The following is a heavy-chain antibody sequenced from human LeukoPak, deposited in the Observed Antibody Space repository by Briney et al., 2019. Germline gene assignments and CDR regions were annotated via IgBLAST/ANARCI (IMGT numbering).Heavy chain of an antibody. CDR1: GFTFSNYN. Sequence: PGGSLRLSCAASGFTFSNYNMNWVRQAPGKGLEWVSYISSSSGYIYFADSAKGRFTISRDNAKNSLYLQMNSLRAEDTAVYYCAREGSYYYGSGSYYKELDYWGQGTLVTVSS. CDR2: ISSSSGYI. V-gene: IGHV3-21*01. CDR3: AREGSYYYGSGSYYKELDY. D-gene: IGHD3-10*01. J-gene: IGHJ4*02.